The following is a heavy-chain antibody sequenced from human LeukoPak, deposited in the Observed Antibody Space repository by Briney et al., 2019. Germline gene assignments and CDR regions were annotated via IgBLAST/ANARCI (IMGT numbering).Heavy chain of an antibody. CDR1: GYTFTSYD. J-gene: IGHJ6*03. CDR3: ARAGNTAYGDYGFVGNSYYYYMDV. D-gene: IGHD4-17*01. Sequence: ASVKVSCKASGYTFTSYDINWVRQATGQGLEWMGWMNPNSGNTGYAQKFQGRVTMTRNTSISTAYMELSSLRSEDTAVYYCARAGNTAYGDYGFVGNSYYYYMDVWGKGTTVTISS. V-gene: IGHV1-8*02. CDR2: MNPNSGNT.